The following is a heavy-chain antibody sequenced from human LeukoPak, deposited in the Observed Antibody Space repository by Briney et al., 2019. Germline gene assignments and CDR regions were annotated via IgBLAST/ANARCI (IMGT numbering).Heavy chain of an antibody. CDR2: TSANGATT. CDR1: GFTFSSYG. D-gene: IGHD7-27*01. CDR3: AKDRAWGLDY. Sequence: GGSLRLSCAASGFTFSSYGMSWVRQAPGKGLEWVSATSANGATTYYADSVKGRFAISRDNSKNTLYLQMNSLRAEDTAVYYCAKDRAWGLDYWGQGTLVTVSS. J-gene: IGHJ4*02. V-gene: IGHV3-23*01.